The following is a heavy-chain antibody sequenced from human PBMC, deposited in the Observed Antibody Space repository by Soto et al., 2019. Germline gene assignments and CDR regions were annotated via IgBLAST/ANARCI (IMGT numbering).Heavy chain of an antibody. CDR2: ISWNSGSI. J-gene: IGHJ5*02. Sequence: EVQLVESGGGLVQPGRSLRLSCAASGFTFDDYAMHWVRQAPGKGLEWVSGISWNSGSIGYADSVKGRFTISRDNAKNSLYLQMKSLRAEDTSLYYCAKDRDGSGNTNWCDPWGQGTLVTVSS. CDR3: AKDRDGSGNTNWCDP. CDR1: GFTFDDYA. D-gene: IGHD3-10*01. V-gene: IGHV3-9*01.